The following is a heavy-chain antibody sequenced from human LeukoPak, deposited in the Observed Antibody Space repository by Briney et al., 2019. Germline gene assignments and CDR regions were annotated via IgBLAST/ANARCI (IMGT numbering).Heavy chain of an antibody. CDR2: INPNSLIP. V-gene: IGHV1-8*01. CDR1: GYTLSDYD. D-gene: IGHD6-25*01. CDR3: ARVKRVPEVWIDP. Sequence: ASVKVSCKASGYTLSDYDINWVRQATGQGLEYMGWINPNSLIPGYAQKFQGRVTLTMDTSINTAYMELSGLTSDDTAVYYCARVKRVPEVWIDPWGQGTLVTVSS. J-gene: IGHJ5*02.